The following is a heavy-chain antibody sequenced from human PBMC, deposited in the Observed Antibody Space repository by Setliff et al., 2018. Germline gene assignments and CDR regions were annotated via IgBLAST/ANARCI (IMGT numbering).Heavy chain of an antibody. CDR3: ARASSGWYSAYYYYMDV. Sequence: PSETLSLTCTVSGDSITSGTYYWGWIRQPPGKGLEWIGRIHYRGTTYSNVSLASRLTISVDTSKNQFSLQLTSVTAADTAVYYCARASSGWYSAYYYYMDVWGKGTTVTVSS. CDR1: GDSITSGTYY. V-gene: IGHV4-39*01. CDR2: IHYRGTT. D-gene: IGHD6-19*01. J-gene: IGHJ6*03.